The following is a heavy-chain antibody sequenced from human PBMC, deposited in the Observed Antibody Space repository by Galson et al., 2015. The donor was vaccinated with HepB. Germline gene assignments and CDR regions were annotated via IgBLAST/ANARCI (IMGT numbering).Heavy chain of an antibody. V-gene: IGHV3-64D*06. CDR2: ISSNGGST. CDR1: GFTFSSYA. CDR3: VNSFIDYDILTGRGYYYYGMDV. D-gene: IGHD3-9*01. J-gene: IGHJ6*02. Sequence: SLRLSCAASGFTFSSYAMHWVRQAPGKGLEYVSAISSNGGSTYYADSVKGRFTISRDNSKNTLYLQMSSLRAEDTAVYYCVNSFIDYDILTGRGYYYYGMDVWGQGTTVTVSS.